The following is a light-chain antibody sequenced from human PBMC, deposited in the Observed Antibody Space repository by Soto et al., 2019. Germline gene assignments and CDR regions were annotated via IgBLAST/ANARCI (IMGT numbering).Light chain of an antibody. V-gene: IGKV1-39*01. J-gene: IGKJ1*01. CDR1: QSISSY. CDR2: AAS. CDR3: QQSYSTPRA. Sequence: DIQMTQSPFSLSASVGDRVTITCRASQSISSYLNWYQQKPGKAPKLLIYAASSLQSGVPSRFSGSGSGTDFTLTISSLQPEVFATYYCQQSYSTPRAFGQGPKVDIK.